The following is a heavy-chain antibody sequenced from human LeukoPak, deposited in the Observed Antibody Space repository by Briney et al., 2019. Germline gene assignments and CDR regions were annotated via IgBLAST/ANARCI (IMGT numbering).Heavy chain of an antibody. Sequence: ASVKVSCKASGYTFTGYYMHWVRQAPGQGLEWMGWINPNSGGTNYAQKFQGRVTMTRDTSISTAYMELSSLRSEDTAVYYCASQSEMATKNFDYWGQGTLVTVSS. CDR2: INPNSGGT. V-gene: IGHV1-2*02. CDR3: ASQSEMATKNFDY. CDR1: GYTFTGYY. J-gene: IGHJ4*02. D-gene: IGHD5-24*01.